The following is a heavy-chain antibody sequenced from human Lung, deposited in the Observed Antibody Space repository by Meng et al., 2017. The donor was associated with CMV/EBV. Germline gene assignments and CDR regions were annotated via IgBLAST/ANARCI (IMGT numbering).Heavy chain of an antibody. Sequence: GESLKISCAASGFTFSTDWMTWVRQAPGKGLEWVANINPDGSAKYYVDSVKGRFTISRDNAMNSLYLQMNSLRAEDTAVYYCARSSSRWGQGTLVTV. J-gene: IGHJ4*02. CDR2: INPDGSAK. CDR1: GFTFSTDW. D-gene: IGHD6-6*01. V-gene: IGHV3-7*01. CDR3: ARSSSR.